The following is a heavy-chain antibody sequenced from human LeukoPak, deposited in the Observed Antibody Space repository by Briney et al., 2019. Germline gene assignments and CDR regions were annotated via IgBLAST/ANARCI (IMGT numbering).Heavy chain of an antibody. V-gene: IGHV3-11*01. J-gene: IGHJ4*02. Sequence: GGSLRLSCAASGFTFSDYYMTWIRQAPGKGLEWISYISKSGSTIYYADSVKGRFTISRDNAKNSLYLQMNSLRAEDTAVYYCARGPYYHDSSGYHYIDYWGQGTLVTVSS. CDR3: ARGPYYHDSSGYHYIDY. CDR1: GFTFSDYY. D-gene: IGHD3-22*01. CDR2: ISKSGSTI.